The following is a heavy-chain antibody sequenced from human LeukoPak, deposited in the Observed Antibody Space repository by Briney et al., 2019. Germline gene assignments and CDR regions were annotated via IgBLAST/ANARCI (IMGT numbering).Heavy chain of an antibody. Sequence: GGSLRLSCAASGFTFSSYEMNWVRQAPGKGLEGVSYISSSGSTIYYADSVKGRFTISRDNAKNSLYLQMNSLRAEDTAVYYCSITPEGDDAFDIWGQGTMVTVSS. CDR1: GFTFSSYE. D-gene: IGHD1-14*01. CDR2: ISSSGSTI. CDR3: SITPEGDDAFDI. V-gene: IGHV3-48*03. J-gene: IGHJ3*02.